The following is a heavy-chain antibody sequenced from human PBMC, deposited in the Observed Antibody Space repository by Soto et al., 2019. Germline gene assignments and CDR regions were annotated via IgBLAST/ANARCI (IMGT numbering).Heavy chain of an antibody. D-gene: IGHD3-22*01. J-gene: IGHJ3*02. CDR2: ISGSGGST. CDR1: GFTFSSYA. Sequence: EVQLLESGGGLVQPGGSLRLSCAASGFTFSSYAMSWVRQAPGKGLEWVSAISGSGGSTYYADSVKGRFTISRDNSKNTLYLQMNSLRAEDTAVYYCAKHQNGLWYYYDSSGPYAFDIWGQGTMVTVSS. CDR3: AKHQNGLWYYYDSSGPYAFDI. V-gene: IGHV3-23*01.